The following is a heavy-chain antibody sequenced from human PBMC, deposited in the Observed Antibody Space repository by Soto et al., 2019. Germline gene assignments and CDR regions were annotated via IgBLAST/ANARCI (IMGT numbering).Heavy chain of an antibody. CDR3: ASGVSIQLCAH. CDR1: GGSITRYY. CDR2: LNHSXST. D-gene: IGHD5-18*01. V-gene: IGHV4-34*01. J-gene: IGHJ4*02. Sequence: XXTLSLTCTVSGGSITRYYWSWIRQPPGKGLEWIGXLNHSXSTNSTQSLKXXVTISVDTSKNQLSLKPSSVNDADKDVYYCASGVSIQLCAHWGQGTLVTVYS.